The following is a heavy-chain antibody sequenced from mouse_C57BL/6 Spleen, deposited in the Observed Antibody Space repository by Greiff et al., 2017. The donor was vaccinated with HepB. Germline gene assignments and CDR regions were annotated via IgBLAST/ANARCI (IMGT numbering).Heavy chain of an antibody. CDR1: GFSLTSYG. CDR2: IWSGGST. D-gene: IGHD3-3*01. Sequence: VQLVESGPGLVQPSQSLSITCTVSGFSLTSYGVHWVRQPPGKGLEWLGVIWSGGSTDYNAAFISRLSISKDNSKSQVFFKMNSLQADDTAIYYCAKNSDRDEGAMDYWGQGTSVTVSS. V-gene: IGHV2-4*01. CDR3: AKNSDRDEGAMDY. J-gene: IGHJ4*01.